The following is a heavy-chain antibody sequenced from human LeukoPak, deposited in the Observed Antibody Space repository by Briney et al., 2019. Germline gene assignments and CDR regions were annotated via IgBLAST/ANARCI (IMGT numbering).Heavy chain of an antibody. Sequence: GGSLRLSCAASGFTFSSYAMSWARQAPGKGLEWVSVISGSGASTFYADSVKGRFSISRDNSKNTLYLQMNSLRAEDTAVYYCAKDPSGASIVRYFDYWGQGTLVIVSS. V-gene: IGHV3-23*01. J-gene: IGHJ4*02. CDR2: ISGSGAST. CDR1: GFTFSSYA. D-gene: IGHD3-16*02. CDR3: AKDPSGASIVRYFDY.